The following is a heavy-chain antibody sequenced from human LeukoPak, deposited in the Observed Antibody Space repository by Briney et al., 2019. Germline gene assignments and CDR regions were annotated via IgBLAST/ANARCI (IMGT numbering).Heavy chain of an antibody. CDR2: ISNSGGST. CDR3: AKVAHYYYGSESYYFFEH. Sequence: GESLRLSCAASGFTFNTYTMYWVRQAPGKGLEWVSGISNSGGSTYYADSVKGRFTISRDNAKNSLYLQMNSLRVEDTATYYCAKVAHYYYGSESYYFFEHWGQGTPVTASS. J-gene: IGHJ4*02. D-gene: IGHD3-10*01. V-gene: IGHV3-23*01. CDR1: GFTFNTYT.